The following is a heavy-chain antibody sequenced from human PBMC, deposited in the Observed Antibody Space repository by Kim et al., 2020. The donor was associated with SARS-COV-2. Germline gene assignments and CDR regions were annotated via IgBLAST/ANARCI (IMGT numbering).Heavy chain of an antibody. CDR1: GDTFTSYA. CDR3: ARGPGPSNDYGGNQGG. D-gene: IGHD4-17*01. V-gene: IGHV1-3*01. J-gene: IGHJ4*02. Sequence: ASVKVSCKASGDTFTSYAMHWVRQAPGQRLEWMGWINAGNGNTKYSQKFQGRVTITRDTSASTAYMELSSLRSEDTAVYYCARGPGPSNDYGGNQGGWGQGTLVTVSS. CDR2: INAGNGNT.